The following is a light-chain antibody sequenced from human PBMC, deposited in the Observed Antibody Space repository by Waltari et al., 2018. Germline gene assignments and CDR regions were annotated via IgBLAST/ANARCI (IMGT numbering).Light chain of an antibody. V-gene: IGKV2-40*01. CDR3: VQVIAIPLT. Sequence: DIVMTQTPLSLPITPGEPASISCRSSQSLLHSNGNTYLHWYLQKPGQSPQLLIYGGSNRASGVSDRFSGSGSGTDFTLKISKVEAEDVGVYYCVQVIAIPLTFGGGTKVEIK. J-gene: IGKJ4*01. CDR1: QSLLHSNGNTY. CDR2: GGS.